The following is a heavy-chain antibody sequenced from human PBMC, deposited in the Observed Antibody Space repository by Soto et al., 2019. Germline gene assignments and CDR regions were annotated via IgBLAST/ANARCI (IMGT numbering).Heavy chain of an antibody. D-gene: IGHD2-15*01. V-gene: IGHV1-69*12. CDR2: IIPIFGTA. J-gene: IGHJ6*02. CDR1: GGTFSSYA. CDR3: ARAVVVVAATYYDYGMDV. Sequence: QVQLVQSGAEVKKPGSSVKVSCKASGGTFSSYAISWVRQAPGQGLEWMGGIIPIFGTANYAQKFQGRVTITADESTSKAYMELSRLRSEDTAVYYCARAVVVVAATYYDYGMDVWGQGTTVTVSS.